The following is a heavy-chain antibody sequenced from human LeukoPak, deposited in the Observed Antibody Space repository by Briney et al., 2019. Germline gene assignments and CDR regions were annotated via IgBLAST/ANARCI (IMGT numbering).Heavy chain of an antibody. CDR1: GGSISSYY. Sequence: SETLSLTCTVSGGSISSYYWTWIRQPAGKGLEWIGRIHPSGTTNHNPSLKSRVIMSLDMSNNQFSLKVRSVTAADTAVYYCARETEVPGGRSWDFWGQGTLVTVSA. CDR3: ARETEVPGGRSWDF. CDR2: IHPSGTT. J-gene: IGHJ4*02. V-gene: IGHV4-4*07. D-gene: IGHD6-19*01.